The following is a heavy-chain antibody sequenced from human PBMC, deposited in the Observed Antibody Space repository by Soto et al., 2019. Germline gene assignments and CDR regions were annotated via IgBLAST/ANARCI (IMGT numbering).Heavy chain of an antibody. V-gene: IGHV3-7*01. CDR2: IKQDGSKK. D-gene: IGHD3-10*01. CDR1: GFTFSNSW. Sequence: PGGSLRLSCAASGFTFSNSWMSWVRQAPGKGLEWVANIKQDGSKKYYVDSVKGRFTISRDNAKKSLYLQMNTLRAEDTAVYYCGRLFDSGHGPFDYWGQGTLVTVSS. J-gene: IGHJ4*02. CDR3: GRLFDSGHGPFDY.